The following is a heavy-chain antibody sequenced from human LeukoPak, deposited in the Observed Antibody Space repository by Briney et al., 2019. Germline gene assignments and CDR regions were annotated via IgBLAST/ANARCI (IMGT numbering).Heavy chain of an antibody. V-gene: IGHV3-30*04. D-gene: IGHD3-22*01. CDR2: ISYDGSNK. CDR1: GFTFSSYA. J-gene: IGHJ4*02. Sequence: GRSLRLSCAASGFTFSSYAMHWVRQAPGKGLEGVAVISYDGSNKYYADSVKGRFTISRDNSKNTLYLQMNSLRAEDTAVYYCAREPFQQIVVVMYYFDYWSQGTLVTVSS. CDR3: AREPFQQIVVVMYYFDY.